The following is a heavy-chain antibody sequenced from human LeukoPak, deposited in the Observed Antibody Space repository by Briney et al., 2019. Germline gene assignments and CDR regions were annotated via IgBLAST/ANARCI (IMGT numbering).Heavy chain of an antibody. J-gene: IGHJ4*02. Sequence: SVKVSCKASGGTFSSYAISWVRQAPGQGLEWMGRIIPIFGIANYAQKFQGRVTITADKSTSTAYMELSSLRSEDTAVYYCAGEKGVGPPDYWGQGTLVTVSS. V-gene: IGHV1-69*04. CDR1: GGTFSSYA. CDR3: AGEKGVGPPDY. CDR2: IIPIFGIA. D-gene: IGHD3-10*01.